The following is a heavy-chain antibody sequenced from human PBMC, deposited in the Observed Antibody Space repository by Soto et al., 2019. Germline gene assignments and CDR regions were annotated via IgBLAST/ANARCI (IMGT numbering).Heavy chain of an antibody. CDR1: GGSISGPY. D-gene: IGHD2-8*02. J-gene: IGHJ4*02. CDR2: VYYTGST. V-gene: IGHV4-59*11. Sequence: SETLSLTCSVSGGSISGPYWSWIRQSPGKGLEWLGYVYYTGSTNYSPSLRSRVSISVDTSKNEFSLRLSSVTAADTAVYLCARSVEVPGAHIDYWGQGTQVTVSS. CDR3: ARSVEVPGAHIDY.